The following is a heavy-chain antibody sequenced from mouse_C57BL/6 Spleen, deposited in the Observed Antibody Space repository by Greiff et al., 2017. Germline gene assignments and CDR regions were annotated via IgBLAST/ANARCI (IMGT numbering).Heavy chain of an antibody. D-gene: IGHD1-1*01. CDR1: GFNIKGYY. CDR3: ARAVLITTEAWCAY. Sequence: EVQLQQSGAELVRPGASVKLSCTASGFNIKGYYMHWVKQRPEQGLEWIGGIDPADGETKYAPQFQGKATITADTSSNTAYLQLSSLTSEDTAVYYCARAVLITTEAWCAYWGQGTLVTVSA. J-gene: IGHJ3*01. CDR2: IDPADGET. V-gene: IGHV14-2*01.